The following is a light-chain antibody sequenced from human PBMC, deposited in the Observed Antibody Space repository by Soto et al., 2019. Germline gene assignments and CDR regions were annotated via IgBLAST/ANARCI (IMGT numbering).Light chain of an antibody. Sequence: QSALTQPRSVSGSPGQSVTISCTGTSSDVGGYNYVSWYQQHPGKAPKLMIYDVRKRPSGVPDRFSGSKSGNTASLTISGLQAEDYADYYCCSYAGSYTLYVFGTGTKLTVL. V-gene: IGLV2-11*01. CDR2: DVR. CDR1: SSDVGGYNY. J-gene: IGLJ1*01. CDR3: CSYAGSYTLYV.